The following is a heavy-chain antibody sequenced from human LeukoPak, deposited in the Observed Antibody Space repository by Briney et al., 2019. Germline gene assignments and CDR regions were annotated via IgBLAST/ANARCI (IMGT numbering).Heavy chain of an antibody. Sequence: GGTLRLSCAASGFTFSTHGMSWVRQAPGKGLEWVSANGGRGVSTYYAGSVKGRFTISRDNFKNTLYLQMKSLRSEDTAVYYCAKASYTSDWYLWDHWGQGTPVTVSS. D-gene: IGHD6-19*01. J-gene: IGHJ4*02. CDR3: AKASYTSDWYLWDH. CDR2: NGGRGVST. CDR1: GFTFSTHG. V-gene: IGHV3-23*01.